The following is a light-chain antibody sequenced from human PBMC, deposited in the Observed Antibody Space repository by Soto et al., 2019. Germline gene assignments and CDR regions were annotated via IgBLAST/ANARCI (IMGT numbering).Light chain of an antibody. J-gene: IGKJ2*01. CDR1: QSVSRN. CDR3: QQYNNWPYT. CDR2: GAS. Sequence: EIVMTQSPATLSVSPGKRATLSCRASQSVSRNLAWYQQKPGQAPRLLIYGASTRATGIPARFSGSGSGTEFTLTISSLQSEDFAVYYCQQYNNWPYTFGQGTKLEIK. V-gene: IGKV3D-15*01.